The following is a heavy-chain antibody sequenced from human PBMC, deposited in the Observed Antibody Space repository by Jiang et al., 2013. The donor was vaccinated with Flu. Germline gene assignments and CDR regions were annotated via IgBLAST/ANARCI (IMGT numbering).Heavy chain of an antibody. Sequence: RLSCAASGVAVSSNYMSWVRQAPGKGLEWVSVIYSGGSTSYADSVKGRFTISRDNSKNTLYLQMNSLRAEDTAVYYCARDANAAVAGTWGWGQGTLVTVSS. CDR3: ARDANAAVAGTWG. CDR2: IYSGGST. J-gene: IGHJ4*02. D-gene: IGHD6-19*01. V-gene: IGHV3-66*01. CDR1: GVAVSSNY.